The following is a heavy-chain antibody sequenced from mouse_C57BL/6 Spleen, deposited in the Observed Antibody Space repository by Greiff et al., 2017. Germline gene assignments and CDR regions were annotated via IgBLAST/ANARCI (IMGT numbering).Heavy chain of an antibody. D-gene: IGHD1-1*01. J-gene: IGHJ2*01. CDR2: IYWDDDK. CDR1: GFSLSTSGMG. V-gene: IGHV8-12*01. CDR3: ARLITTPEDYYFDY. Sequence: QVTLKESGPGILQSSQTLSLTCSFSGFSLSTSGMGVSWIRQPSGKGLEWLAHIYWDDDKRYNPSLKSRLTISKDTSRNQVFLKITSVDTADTATYYCARLITTPEDYYFDYWGQGTTLTVSS.